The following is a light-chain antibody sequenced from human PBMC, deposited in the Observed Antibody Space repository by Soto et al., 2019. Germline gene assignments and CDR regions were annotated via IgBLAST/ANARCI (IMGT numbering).Light chain of an antibody. CDR3: SSYLGSSTLSGV. CDR1: TSDVGGYDY. V-gene: IGLV2-14*01. J-gene: IGLJ1*01. Sequence: QSVLTQPASVSGSPGQSITVSCTGTTSDVGGYDYVAWYQQHPGKAPKLMIYDVSSRPSGVSNRFSGSKSGNTASLTISGLQAEDEADYYCSSYLGSSTLSGVFGTGTKVT. CDR2: DVS.